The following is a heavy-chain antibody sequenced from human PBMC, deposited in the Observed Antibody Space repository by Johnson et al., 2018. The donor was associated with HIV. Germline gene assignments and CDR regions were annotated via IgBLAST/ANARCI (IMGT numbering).Heavy chain of an antibody. J-gene: IGHJ3*02. D-gene: IGHD5-18*01. Sequence: VQLVESGGGVVRPGGSLRLSCAASGFTFDDYGMSWVRQAPGKGLEWVSAISGSGGSTYYADSVKGRFTISRDNSKNTLYLQMNSLRAEDTAIYYCARGQLWLLDDALDIWGQGTMVTVSS. V-gene: IGHV3-23*04. CDR1: GFTFDDYG. CDR2: ISGSGGST. CDR3: ARGQLWLLDDALDI.